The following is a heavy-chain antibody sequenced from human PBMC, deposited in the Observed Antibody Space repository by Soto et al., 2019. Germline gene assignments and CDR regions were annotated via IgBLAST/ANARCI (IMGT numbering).Heavy chain of an antibody. Sequence: SETLSLTCTVSGGSISSSSYYWGWIRQPPGKGLEWIGSIYYSGSTYYNPSLKSRVTISVDTSKNQFSLKLSSVTAADTAVYYCARTTYYYDSSGPSNIDYWGQGTLVTVSS. V-gene: IGHV4-39*01. CDR3: ARTTYYYDSSGPSNIDY. D-gene: IGHD3-22*01. CDR1: GGSISSSSYY. J-gene: IGHJ4*02. CDR2: IYYSGST.